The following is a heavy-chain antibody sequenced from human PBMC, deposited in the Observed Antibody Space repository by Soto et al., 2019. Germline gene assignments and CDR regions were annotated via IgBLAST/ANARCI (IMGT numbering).Heavy chain of an antibody. CDR1: GGSISSYY. V-gene: IGHV4-59*01. CDR2: IYYSGST. CDR3: ARGGVPDYFDY. J-gene: IGHJ4*02. Sequence: SETLSLTCTVSGGSISSYYWIWIRQPPGKGLEWIGYIYYSGSTNYNPSLKSRVTISVDTSKNQFSLKLSSVTAADTAVYYCARGGVPDYFDYWGQGTLVTVSS. D-gene: IGHD3-3*01.